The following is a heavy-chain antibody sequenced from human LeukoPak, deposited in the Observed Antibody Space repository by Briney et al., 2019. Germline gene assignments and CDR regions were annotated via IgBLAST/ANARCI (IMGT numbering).Heavy chain of an antibody. Sequence: SETLSLTCTVSGGSISSYYWSWIRQPPGKGLEWIGYIYTSGSTNYNPSLKSRVTISVDTSKNQFSLKLSSVTAADTAVYYWARLTPNYYDSSGYYRGWFDPWGQGTLVTVSS. D-gene: IGHD3-22*01. V-gene: IGHV4-4*09. J-gene: IGHJ5*02. CDR3: ARLTPNYYDSSGYYRGWFDP. CDR1: GGSISSYY. CDR2: IYTSGST.